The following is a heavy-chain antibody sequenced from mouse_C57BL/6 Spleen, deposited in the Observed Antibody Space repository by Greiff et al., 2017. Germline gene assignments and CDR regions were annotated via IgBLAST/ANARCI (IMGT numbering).Heavy chain of an antibody. V-gene: IGHV5-9-1*02. D-gene: IGHD1-1*01. Sequence: EVKLMESGEGLVKPGGSLKLSCAASGFTFSSYAMSWVRQTPEKRLEWVAYISSGGDYIYYADTVKGRFTISRDNARNTLYLQMSSLKSEDTAMYYCTRGEDYYGSGAWFAYWGQGTLVTVSA. CDR1: GFTFSSYA. J-gene: IGHJ3*01. CDR3: TRGEDYYGSGAWFAY. CDR2: ISSGGDYI.